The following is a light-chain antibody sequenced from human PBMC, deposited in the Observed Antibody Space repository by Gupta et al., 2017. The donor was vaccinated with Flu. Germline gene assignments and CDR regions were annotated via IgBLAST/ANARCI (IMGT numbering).Light chain of an antibody. CDR1: QSFLYSSNNKNY. CDR3: QQYYNNPPCT. J-gene: IGKJ2*02. CDR2: WAS. Sequence: DIVMTQSPDSLAGSLGDRATISCKSSQSFLYSSNNKNYLAWYQQKPGQPPKLLIYWASTREAGVPDRFSGSGSGTDFTLTISSRQAEDLAVYYCQQYYNNPPCTFGQGTKLEIK. V-gene: IGKV4-1*01.